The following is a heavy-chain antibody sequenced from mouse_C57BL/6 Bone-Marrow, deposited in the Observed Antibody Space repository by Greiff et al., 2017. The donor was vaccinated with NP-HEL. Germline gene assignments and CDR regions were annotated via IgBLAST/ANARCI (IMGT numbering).Heavy chain of an antibody. V-gene: IGHV1-55*01. Sequence: QVQLQQPGAELVKPGASVKMSCKASGYTFTSYWITWVKQRPGQGLEWIGDIYPGSGSTNYNEKFKSKATLTVDTSYSTAYMQLSSLTSEDAAVYYCARSDGAMDYWGQGTSVTVSS. CDR3: ARSDGAMDY. D-gene: IGHD2-3*01. J-gene: IGHJ4*01. CDR2: IYPGSGST. CDR1: GYTFTSYW.